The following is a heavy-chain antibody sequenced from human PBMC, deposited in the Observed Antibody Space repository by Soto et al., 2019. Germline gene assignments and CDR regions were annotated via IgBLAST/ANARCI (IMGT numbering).Heavy chain of an antibody. D-gene: IGHD3-16*01. Sequence: SETLSLTCTVSGGSISTSSYYWGWIRQPPGRGLEWIGSIYSSGSTYYKPSLKSRVTISVDTSKNQFSLKLSSVTAADTAVYYCARYLGYYYYMDVWGKGTTVTVSS. CDR1: GGSISTSSYY. CDR2: IYSSGST. J-gene: IGHJ6*03. CDR3: ARYLGYYYYMDV. V-gene: IGHV4-39*01.